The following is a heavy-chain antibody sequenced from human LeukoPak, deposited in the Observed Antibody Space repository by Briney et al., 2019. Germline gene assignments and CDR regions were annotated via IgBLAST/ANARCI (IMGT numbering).Heavy chain of an antibody. CDR1: GGSISSGNYY. CDR2: IYYSGSP. V-gene: IGHV4-30-4*01. Sequence: SETLSLTCSVSGGSISSGNYYWSWIRQPPGKGLEWIGYIYYSGSPYYNPSLKSRVTISVDTSKNQFSLKLSSVTAADTAVYYCARREAAAGSFEYWGQGTLVTVSS. J-gene: IGHJ4*02. CDR3: ARREAAAGSFEY. D-gene: IGHD6-13*01.